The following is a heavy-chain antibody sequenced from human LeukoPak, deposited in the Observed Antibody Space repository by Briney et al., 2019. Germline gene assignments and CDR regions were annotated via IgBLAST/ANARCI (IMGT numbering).Heavy chain of an antibody. CDR1: GYTFSSYW. V-gene: IGHV3-74*01. CDR2: INGDGSST. Sequence: GGSLRLSCAGSGYTFSSYWMHWVRQAPGKGLVWVSRINGDGSSTSYADSVKGRFTISRDNAKNTLYLQMNSLRVEDTAVYYCAGDQPWFHWGQGTLVTVSS. J-gene: IGHJ4*02. D-gene: IGHD3-10*01. CDR3: AGDQPWFH.